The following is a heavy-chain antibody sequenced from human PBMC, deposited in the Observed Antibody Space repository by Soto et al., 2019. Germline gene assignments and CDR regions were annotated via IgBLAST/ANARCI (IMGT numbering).Heavy chain of an antibody. J-gene: IGHJ4*02. V-gene: IGHV3-30-3*01. Sequence: GGSLRLSCAASGFTFSSYAMHWVRQAPGKGLEWVAVISYDGSNKYYADSVKGRFTISRDNSKNTLYLQMNSLRAEDTAVYYCARDSTPPSMVRGVIIGCVDYWGQGTLVTVSS. CDR1: GFTFSSYA. CDR3: ARDSTPPSMVRGVIIGCVDY. CDR2: ISYDGSNK. D-gene: IGHD3-10*01.